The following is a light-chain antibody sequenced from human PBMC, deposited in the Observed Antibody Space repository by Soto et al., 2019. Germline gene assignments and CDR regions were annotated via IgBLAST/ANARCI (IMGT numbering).Light chain of an antibody. V-gene: IGLV2-14*03. Sequence: QSALTQPASVSGSPGQSITISCTGTSSDVGGYNYVSWYQQHPGRAPQLMIYDVSNRPSGVSNRFSGSRSGNTAFLTISGLQAEDEADYYCSSYATSTTLLFGGGTKLTVL. J-gene: IGLJ2*01. CDR1: SSDVGGYNY. CDR3: SSYATSTTLL. CDR2: DVS.